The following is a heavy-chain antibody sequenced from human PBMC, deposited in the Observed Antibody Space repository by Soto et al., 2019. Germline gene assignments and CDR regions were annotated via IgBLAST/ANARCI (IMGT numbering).Heavy chain of an antibody. J-gene: IGHJ4*02. D-gene: IGHD3-22*01. Sequence: GGSLRLSCAASGFTFSSYAMSWVRQAPGKGLEWVSAISGSGGSTYYADSVKGRFTISRDNSKNTLYLQMNSLRAEDTAVYYCAKELASDFHYYDSSGYDYWGQGPLVTVSS. CDR2: ISGSGGST. V-gene: IGHV3-23*01. CDR3: AKELASDFHYYDSSGYDY. CDR1: GFTFSSYA.